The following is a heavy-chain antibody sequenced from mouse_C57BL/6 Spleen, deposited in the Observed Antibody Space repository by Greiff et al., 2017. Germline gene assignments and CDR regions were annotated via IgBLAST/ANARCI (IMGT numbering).Heavy chain of an antibody. V-gene: IGHV1-61*01. CDR1: GYTFTSYW. Sequence: QVQLQQPGAELVRPGSSVKLSCKASGYTFTSYWMDWVKQRPGQGLEWIGNIYPSDSETHYNQKFKDKATLTVDKSSSTAYMQLSSLTSEDSAVYYCARGDDGYVYYAMDYWGQGTSVTVSS. D-gene: IGHD2-3*01. J-gene: IGHJ4*01. CDR2: IYPSDSET. CDR3: ARGDDGYVYYAMDY.